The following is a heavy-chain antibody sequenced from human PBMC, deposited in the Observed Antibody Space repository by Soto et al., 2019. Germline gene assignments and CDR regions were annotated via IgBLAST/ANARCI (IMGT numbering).Heavy chain of an antibody. CDR2: IYTSGST. J-gene: IGHJ5*02. D-gene: IGHD3-10*01. Sequence: SETLSLTCTVSGGSISSYYWSWIRQPAGKGLEWIGRIYTSGSTNYNPSLKSRVTMSVDTSKNQFSLKLSSVTAADTAVYFCARDMTMVRGVIIGYNCFDPWGQGTLVTVS. V-gene: IGHV4-4*07. CDR3: ARDMTMVRGVIIGYNCFDP. CDR1: GGSISSYY.